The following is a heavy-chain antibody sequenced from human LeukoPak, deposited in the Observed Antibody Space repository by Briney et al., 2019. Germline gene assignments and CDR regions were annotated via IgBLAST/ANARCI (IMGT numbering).Heavy chain of an antibody. J-gene: IGHJ4*02. D-gene: IGHD3-22*01. V-gene: IGHV1-2*02. Sequence: ASVKVSCKASGYTFTGYYMHWVRQAPGQGLEWMGWINPNSGGTNYAQKFQGRVTMTRDTSISTAYMELSRLRSDDTAVYYCARVTGYLDYDSSGYYCWGRGTLVTVSS. CDR1: GYTFTGYY. CDR3: ARVTGYLDYDSSGYYC. CDR2: INPNSGGT.